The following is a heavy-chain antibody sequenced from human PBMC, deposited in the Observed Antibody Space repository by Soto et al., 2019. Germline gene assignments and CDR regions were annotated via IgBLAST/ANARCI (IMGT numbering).Heavy chain of an antibody. CDR3: ARGRYYETTTSYFIINYFDY. V-gene: IGHV4-61*01. Sequence: PSETLSLTCTVSGDSVSSGSYYWSWIRQSPXKGLEWIGYIYYSGRTNYNPFLKRRVTISADTSKNQFSLKLISVTAADTATYYCARGRYYETTTSYFIINYFDYWGQGTLVTVSS. CDR1: GDSVSSGSYY. CDR2: IYYSGRT. D-gene: IGHD3-22*01. J-gene: IGHJ4*02.